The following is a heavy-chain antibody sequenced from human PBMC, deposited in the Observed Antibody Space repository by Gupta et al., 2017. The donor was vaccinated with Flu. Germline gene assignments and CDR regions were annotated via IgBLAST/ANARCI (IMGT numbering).Heavy chain of an antibody. Sequence: FTGYYMHWMRLSPGQGREWMGWIRHTSGVTKEAQKFQGRVTMNRDTAINTAYMELSRRRYDDTAVYYCERYCSSDSCISGWDGIDVWGQGTPVNVSS. D-gene: IGHD2-2*01. V-gene: IGHV1-2*02. CDR3: ERYCSSDSCISGWDGIDV. CDR1: FTGYY. J-gene: IGHJ1*01. CDR2: IRHTSGVT.